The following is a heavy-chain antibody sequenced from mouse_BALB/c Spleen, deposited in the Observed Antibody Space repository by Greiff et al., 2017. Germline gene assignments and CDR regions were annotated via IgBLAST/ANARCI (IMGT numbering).Heavy chain of an antibody. J-gene: IGHJ1*01. D-gene: IGHD2-4*01. CDR1: GYSITSGYY. Sequence: EVKLEESGPGLVKPSQSLSLTCSVTGYSITSGYYWNWIRQFPGNKLEWMGYISYDGSNNYNPSLKNRISITRDTSKNQFFLKLNSVTTEDTATYYCARLITTLSYWYFDVWGAGTTVTVSS. V-gene: IGHV3-6*02. CDR2: ISYDGSN. CDR3: ARLITTLSYWYFDV.